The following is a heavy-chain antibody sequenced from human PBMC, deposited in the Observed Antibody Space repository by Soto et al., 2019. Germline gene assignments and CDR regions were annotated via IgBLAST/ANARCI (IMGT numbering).Heavy chain of an antibody. D-gene: IGHD3-10*02. CDR2: ISYDGTKK. CDR3: AIMGPGPILEDRFYYYVIDV. V-gene: IGHV3-30*03. J-gene: IGHJ6*02. Sequence: QTQVVESGGGVVQPGTSLRLSCAGSGFTFNYYGMHWVRQAPGKGLEWMAVISYDGTKKHYADSIKGRFAISRDNSRNTVYLQLNSLRPEDTAVYYCAIMGPGPILEDRFYYYVIDVWGQGTTVTVSS. CDR1: GFTFNYYG.